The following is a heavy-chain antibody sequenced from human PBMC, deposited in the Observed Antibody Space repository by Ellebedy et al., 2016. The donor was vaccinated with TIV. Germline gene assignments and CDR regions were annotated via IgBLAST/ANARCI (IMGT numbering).Heavy chain of an antibody. Sequence: GSLRLXXAVSGGSLSTYYWSWVRQPPGKGLEWIGSVFYSGSTNCNPSLKSRVTMPVNTSKNQFSLRLSSVTAADTAVYYCARDTMTVWGEGWYYGMDVWGQGTTVTVSS. CDR1: GGSLSTYY. CDR3: ARDTMTVWGEGWYYGMDV. V-gene: IGHV4-59*01. D-gene: IGHD3-22*01. J-gene: IGHJ6*02. CDR2: VFYSGST.